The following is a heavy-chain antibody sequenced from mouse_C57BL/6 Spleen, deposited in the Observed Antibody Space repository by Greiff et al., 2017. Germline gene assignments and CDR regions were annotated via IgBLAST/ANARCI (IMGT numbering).Heavy chain of an antibody. CDR1: GYTFTSYW. V-gene: IGHV1-61*01. Sequence: QVQLQQPGAELVRPGSSVKLSCKASGYTFTSYWMDWVKQRPGQGLEWIGNIYPSDSETHYNQKFKDKATLTVDKYSSTAYMQISSLTSEDSAVYYFARGTDFDYWGQGTTLTVSS. D-gene: IGHD3-3*01. J-gene: IGHJ2*01. CDR2: IYPSDSET. CDR3: ARGTDFDY.